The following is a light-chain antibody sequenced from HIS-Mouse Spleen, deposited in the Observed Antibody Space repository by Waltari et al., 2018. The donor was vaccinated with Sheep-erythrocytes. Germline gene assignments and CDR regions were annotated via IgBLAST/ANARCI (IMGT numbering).Light chain of an antibody. CDR1: QSVSSY. J-gene: IGKJ2*01. CDR3: QQRSNWYT. Sequence: IVLTQSPATLSLSPGERATLSCRASQSVSSYLAWYQRKPGQAPRLLIYDASNRATGIPARFSGSGSGTDFTLTISSLEPEDFAVYYCQQRSNWYTFGQGTKLEIK. V-gene: IGKV3-11*01. CDR2: DAS.